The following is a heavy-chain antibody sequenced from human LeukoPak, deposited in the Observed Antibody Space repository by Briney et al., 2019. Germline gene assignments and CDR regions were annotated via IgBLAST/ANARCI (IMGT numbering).Heavy chain of an antibody. CDR1: GDSVSSNSAA. J-gene: IGHJ4*02. CDR3: ARADQQLDIDD. Sequence: SHPHTLICAISGDSVSSNSAAWPWIRQSPSRGLDWLGRTYYRSKWYNEYAGSVKSRISLNSDTSKNQFSLQLKSVTPEDTAVYYCARADQQLDIDDWGRGTLVTVSS. CDR2: TYYRSKWYN. V-gene: IGHV6-1*01. D-gene: IGHD6-13*01.